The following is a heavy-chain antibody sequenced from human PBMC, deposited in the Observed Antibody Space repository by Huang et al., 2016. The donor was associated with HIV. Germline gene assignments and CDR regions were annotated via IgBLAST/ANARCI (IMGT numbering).Heavy chain of an antibody. CDR1: GGSFSSSFYY. CDR2: RYDSVRT. Sequence: QLQLQESGPGLVKPSETLSLTCTVSGGSFSSSFYYWGWIRQPPGKGLEWIGTRYDSVRTDYHPSRNMGGTISVDTSKNQFCLKLGAVTAADTAVYYCARHDPDDYGSGSYYNNPIYWGQGTLVTVSS. J-gene: IGHJ4*02. D-gene: IGHD3-10*01. V-gene: IGHV4-39*01. CDR3: ARHDPDDYGSGSYYNNPIY.